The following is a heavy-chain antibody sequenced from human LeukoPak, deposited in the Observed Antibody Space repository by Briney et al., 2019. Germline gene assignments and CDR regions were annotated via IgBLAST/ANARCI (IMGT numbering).Heavy chain of an antibody. Sequence: ASVKVSCKASGYTFTGYYMHWVRQAPGQGLEWMGWINPNSGGTNYAQKFQGRVTMTRDTSISTAYMELSSLRSEDTAVYYCARGPYYYDSSGWNWFDPWGQGTLVTVSS. V-gene: IGHV1-2*02. CDR2: INPNSGGT. CDR1: GYTFTGYY. CDR3: ARGPYYYDSSGWNWFDP. D-gene: IGHD3-22*01. J-gene: IGHJ5*02.